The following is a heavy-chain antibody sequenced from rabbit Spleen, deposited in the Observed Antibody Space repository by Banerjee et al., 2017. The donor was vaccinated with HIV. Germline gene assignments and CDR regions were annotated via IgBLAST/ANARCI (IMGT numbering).Heavy chain of an antibody. V-gene: IGHV1S45*01. D-gene: IGHD4-1*01. Sequence: QEQLEESGGGLVQPEGSLTLTCKASGFYFSSNYYMCWVRQAPGKGLEWIACIDVAKYGTTYYANWAKGRFTISKTSSTTVTLQMTSLTAADTATYFCATWYYSRLDGLDPWGPGTLVTVS. CDR2: IDVAKYGTT. J-gene: IGHJ2*01. CDR1: GFYFSSNYY. CDR3: ATWYYSRLDGLDP.